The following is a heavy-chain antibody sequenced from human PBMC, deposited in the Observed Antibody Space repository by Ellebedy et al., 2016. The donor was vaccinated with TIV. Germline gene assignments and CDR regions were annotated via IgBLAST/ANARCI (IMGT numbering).Heavy chain of an antibody. V-gene: IGHV4-59*13. CDR2: IYYSGST. CDR1: GGSISSYY. Sequence: SETLSLTXTVSGGSISSYYWSWIRQPPGKGLEWIGYIYYSGSTNYNPSLKSRVTISVDTSKNQFSLKLSSVTAADTAVYYCARSDFWSGYVYWGQGTLVTVSS. CDR3: ARSDFWSGYVY. J-gene: IGHJ4*02. D-gene: IGHD3-3*01.